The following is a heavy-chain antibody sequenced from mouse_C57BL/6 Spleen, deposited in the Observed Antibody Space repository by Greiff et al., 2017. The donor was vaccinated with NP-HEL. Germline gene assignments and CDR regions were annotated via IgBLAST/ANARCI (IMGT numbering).Heavy chain of an antibody. Sequence: EVQGVESGGGLVKPGGSLKLSCAASGFTFSDYGMHWVRQAPEKGLEWVAYISSGSSTIYYADTVKGRFTISRDNAKNTLFLQMTSLRSDDTAMYYCARRGGNDAMDYWGQGTSVTVSS. J-gene: IGHJ4*01. D-gene: IGHD2-1*01. CDR3: ARRGGNDAMDY. V-gene: IGHV5-17*01. CDR1: GFTFSDYG. CDR2: ISSGSSTI.